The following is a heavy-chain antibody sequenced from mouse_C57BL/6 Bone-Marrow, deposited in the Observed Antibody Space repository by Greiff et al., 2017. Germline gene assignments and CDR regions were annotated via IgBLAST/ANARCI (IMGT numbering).Heavy chain of an antibody. V-gene: IGHV1-55*01. Sequence: VQLQQPGAELVKPGASVKMSCKASGYTFTSYWITWVKPRPGKGLEWIGHIYPGSGGNNYNEKFKSKATLTVDTSSSTAYMQLSSLTSEDSAVYYCARWGWLPFDDWGQGTTLTVSS. CDR3: ARWGWLPFDD. CDR2: IYPGSGGN. D-gene: IGHD2-3*01. J-gene: IGHJ2*01. CDR1: GYTFTSYW.